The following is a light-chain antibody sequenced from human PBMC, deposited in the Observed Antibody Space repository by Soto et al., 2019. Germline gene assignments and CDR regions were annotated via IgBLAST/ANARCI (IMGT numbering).Light chain of an antibody. CDR1: QSISTNY. Sequence: ETVLTQSPGTLSLSAGERATLSCRASQSISTNYLAWYQQKRGQAPRLLIYGASSRATGISDRFSGSGSGTDFTLTISRLEPEDFAVYYCQQYVDAGFGQGTKVEIK. CDR2: GAS. J-gene: IGKJ1*01. CDR3: QQYVDAG. V-gene: IGKV3-20*01.